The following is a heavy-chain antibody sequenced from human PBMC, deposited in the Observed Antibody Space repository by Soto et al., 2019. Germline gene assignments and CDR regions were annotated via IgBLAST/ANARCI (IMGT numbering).Heavy chain of an antibody. CDR3: ARDARTYYYDSSGPRGAFDI. Sequence: GASVKVSCKASGGTFSSYAISWVRQAPGQGLELMGGIIPIFGTANYAQKFQGRVTITADESTSTAYMELSSLRSEDTAVYYCARDARTYYYDSSGPRGAFDIWGQGTMVTVSS. CDR2: IIPIFGTA. V-gene: IGHV1-69*13. D-gene: IGHD3-22*01. J-gene: IGHJ3*02. CDR1: GGTFSSYA.